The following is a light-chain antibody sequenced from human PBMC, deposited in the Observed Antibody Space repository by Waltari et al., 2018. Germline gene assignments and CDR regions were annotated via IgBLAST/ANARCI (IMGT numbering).Light chain of an antibody. CDR3: QQYGSSRYS. J-gene: IGKJ2*03. CDR2: GAS. Sequence: EIVLTQSPGTLSLSPGERATLSCRASQSVSSSYLAWYQQKPGQAPRLLIYGASSRATGSPDSFSGSGSGTDFTLTISRLEPEDFAVYYCQQYGSSRYSCGQGTKLEIK. V-gene: IGKV3-20*01. CDR1: QSVSSSY.